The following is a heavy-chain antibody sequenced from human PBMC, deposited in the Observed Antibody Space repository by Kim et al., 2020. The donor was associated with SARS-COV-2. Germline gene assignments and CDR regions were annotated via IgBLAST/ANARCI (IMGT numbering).Heavy chain of an antibody. Sequence: STTPSLKGRVTIPLDTSKNQFSRKLSSVTAADTAVYYCARLGNKSGMDVWGQGTTVTVSS. CDR3: ARLGNKSGMDV. D-gene: IGHD7-27*01. J-gene: IGHJ6*02. V-gene: IGHV4-39*01.